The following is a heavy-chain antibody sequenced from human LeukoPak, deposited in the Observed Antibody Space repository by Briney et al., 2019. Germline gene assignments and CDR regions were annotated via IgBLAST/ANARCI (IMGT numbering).Heavy chain of an antibody. Sequence: TGGSLRLSCAGSGFSFQYAWMTWVRQAPGKRLEWVGRIKSKRDGETTDYAALVKSRFSISRDDSKNTVYLQMNSLRTEDTAVYYCTSLVGSPTYWGQGTLVAVSP. CDR3: TSLVGSPTY. D-gene: IGHD4-23*01. CDR2: IKSKRDGETT. J-gene: IGHJ4*02. CDR1: GFSFQYAW. V-gene: IGHV3-15*01.